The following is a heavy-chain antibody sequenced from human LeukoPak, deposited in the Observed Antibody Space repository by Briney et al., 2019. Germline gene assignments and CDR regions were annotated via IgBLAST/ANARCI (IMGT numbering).Heavy chain of an antibody. V-gene: IGHV3-74*01. CDR1: EFNFFSYG. Sequence: PGGSLRLSCVASEFNFFSYGMXXVXXXXXXXXXXFSRIFADGSTTSYXDSVXGRFXISRDNAKNTLYLQMNSLRAEDTAVYYCARELPREVTLDYWGQGTLVTVSP. D-gene: IGHD2-21*02. CDR3: ARELPREVTLDY. J-gene: IGHJ4*01. CDR2: IFADGSTT.